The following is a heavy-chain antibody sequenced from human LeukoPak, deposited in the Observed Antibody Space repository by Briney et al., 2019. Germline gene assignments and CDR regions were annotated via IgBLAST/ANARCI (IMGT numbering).Heavy chain of an antibody. D-gene: IGHD3-10*01. V-gene: IGHV3-11*01. CDR1: GFTFSDYY. Sequence: PGGSLRLSCAASGFTFSDYYMSWIRQAPGKGLEWVSYISSSGSTIYYADSVKGRFTISRDNAKNSLYLQMNSLRAEDTAVYYCARDSAPLTYGSGSCLMPLDIWGQGTMVTVSS. CDR2: ISSSGSTI. J-gene: IGHJ3*02. CDR3: ARDSAPLTYGSGSCLMPLDI.